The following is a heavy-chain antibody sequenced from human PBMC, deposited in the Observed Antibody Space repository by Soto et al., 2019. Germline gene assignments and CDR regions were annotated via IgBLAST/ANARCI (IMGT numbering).Heavy chain of an antibody. D-gene: IGHD1-26*01. V-gene: IGHV1-3*01. CDR2: INAGNGNT. CDR3: ARDIILEHCYYYGMDV. Sequence: ASVKVSCKASGYTFTSYAMHWVRQAPGQRLEWMGWINAGNGNTKYSQKFQGRVTITRDTSASTAYMELSSLRSEDTAVYYCARDIILEHCYYYGMDVWGQGTTVTVSS. J-gene: IGHJ6*02. CDR1: GYTFTSYA.